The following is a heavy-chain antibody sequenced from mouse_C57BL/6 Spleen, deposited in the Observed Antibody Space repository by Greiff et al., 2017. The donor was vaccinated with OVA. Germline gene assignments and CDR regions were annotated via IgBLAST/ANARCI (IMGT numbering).Heavy chain of an antibody. CDR1: GYAFTNYL. V-gene: IGHV1-54*01. CDR2: INPGSGGT. J-gene: IGHJ1*03. Sequence: VQLQESGAELVRPGTSVKVSCKASGYAFTNYLIEWVKQRPGQGLEWIGVINPGSGGTNYNEKFKGKATLTADKSSSTAYMQLSSLTSEDSAVYFCARWYFDVWGTGTTVTVSS. CDR3: ARWYFDV.